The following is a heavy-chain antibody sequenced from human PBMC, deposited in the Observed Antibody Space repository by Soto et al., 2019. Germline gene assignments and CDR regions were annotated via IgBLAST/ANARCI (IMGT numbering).Heavy chain of an antibody. D-gene: IGHD3-10*01. CDR1: GFTFSSYA. J-gene: IGHJ5*02. CDR2: ISGSGGST. Sequence: GGSLRLSCAASGFTFSSYAMSWVRQAPGKGLEWVSAISGSGGSTYYADSVKGRFTISRDNSKNTLYLQMNSLKTEDTAVYYCTRGGPRGYNWFDPWGQGTLVTVSS. V-gene: IGHV3-23*01. CDR3: TRGGPRGYNWFDP.